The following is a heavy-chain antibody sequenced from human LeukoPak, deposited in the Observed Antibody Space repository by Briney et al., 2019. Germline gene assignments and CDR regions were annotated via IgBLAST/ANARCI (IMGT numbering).Heavy chain of an antibody. V-gene: IGHV3-23*01. D-gene: IGHD6-6*01. J-gene: IGHJ4*02. CDR2: ISGSGGST. CDR3: AKDVWAVRPNYFDY. CDR1: GFNFSNYA. Sequence: GGSLRLSCVASGFNFSNYAMNRVRQAPGKGLEWVSVISGSGGSTYYADSVKARFTISRDNSKNTLYLQMNSLRAEDTAVYYCAKDVWAVRPNYFDYWGQGTLVTVSS.